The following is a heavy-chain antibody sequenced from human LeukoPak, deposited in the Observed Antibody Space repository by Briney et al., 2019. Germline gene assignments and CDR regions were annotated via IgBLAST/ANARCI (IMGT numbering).Heavy chain of an antibody. V-gene: IGHV4-39*07. CDR3: ARDSGTTGEVKFDP. D-gene: IGHD3-10*01. J-gene: IGHJ5*02. Sequence: SETLSLTCTVSGGSISSSTSYWGWIRQPPGKGLEWIGRIYSSGTNYNPSLKSRVTMSADTSRNQVSLTLSSVTAADTAVYYCARDSGTTGEVKFDPWGQGTLVTVSS. CDR1: GGSISSSTSY. CDR2: IYSSGT.